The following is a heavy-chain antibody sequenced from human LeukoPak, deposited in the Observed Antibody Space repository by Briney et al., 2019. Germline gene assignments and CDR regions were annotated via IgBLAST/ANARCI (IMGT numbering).Heavy chain of an antibody. V-gene: IGHV1-69*01. CDR1: GGTFSSYA. CDR3: AREEPRYCSGGSCPMGY. CDR2: IIPIFGTA. D-gene: IGHD2-15*01. Sequence: ASVKVPCKASGGTFSSYAISWVRQAPGQGLEWMGGIIPIFGTANYAQKFQGRVTITADESTSTAYMELSSLRSEDTAVYYCAREEPRYCSGGSCPMGYWGQGTLVTVSS. J-gene: IGHJ4*02.